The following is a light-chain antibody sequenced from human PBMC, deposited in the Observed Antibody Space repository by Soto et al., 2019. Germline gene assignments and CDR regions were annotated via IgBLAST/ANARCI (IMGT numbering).Light chain of an antibody. CDR3: QQLNSFPFI. J-gene: IGKJ5*01. CDR2: AAS. V-gene: IGKV1-9*01. Sequence: DIQLTQSPSFQSASVGDRVTITCRASQAIDTYLAWYQQKPGKAPKLLIYAASLLQSGVPSRFSGSGSGTEFTLTINSLQPEDFASYYCQQLNSFPFIFGQGTRLEIK. CDR1: QAIDTY.